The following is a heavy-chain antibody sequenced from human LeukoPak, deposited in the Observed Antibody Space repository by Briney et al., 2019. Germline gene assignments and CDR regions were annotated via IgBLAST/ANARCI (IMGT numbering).Heavy chain of an antibody. J-gene: IGHJ3*02. Sequence: GGSLRLSCTASGFTFSSYGMSWVRQVPGKGLECVAHIKQDGSETYYVDTVRGRFIISRDNAKNSLYLQMNSLRAEDTAVYHCARGPTDFDASDIWGHRRIATVS. CDR1: GFTFSSYG. CDR2: IKQDGSET. CDR3: ARGPTDFDASDI. V-gene: IGHV3-7*01.